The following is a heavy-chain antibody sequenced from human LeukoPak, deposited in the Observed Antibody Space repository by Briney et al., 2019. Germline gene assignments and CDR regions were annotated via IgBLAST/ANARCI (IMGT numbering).Heavy chain of an antibody. CDR3: ARDQLSPNWNYGSFAFDI. D-gene: IGHD1-7*01. Sequence: GASVKVSCKASGYTFTGYYMHWVRQAPGQGLEWMGWINPNSGGTNYAQKFQGRVTMTRDTSISTAYMELSRLRSDDTAVYYRARDQLSPNWNYGSFAFDIWGQGTMVTVSP. J-gene: IGHJ3*02. CDR2: INPNSGGT. CDR1: GYTFTGYY. V-gene: IGHV1-2*02.